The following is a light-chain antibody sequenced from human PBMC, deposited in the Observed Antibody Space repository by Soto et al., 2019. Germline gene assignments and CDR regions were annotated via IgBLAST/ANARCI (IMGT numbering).Light chain of an antibody. V-gene: IGLV2-14*01. CDR3: SSYTSDSSYV. CDR2: AVS. CDR1: SSDVGLYDY. J-gene: IGLJ1*01. Sequence: QSVLTQPASVSGSPGQSITISCTGTSSDVGLYDYVSWYRQHPGKAPQLMIYAVSNRPSGVSNRFSASKSGNTASLFISGLQAEDEADYYCSSYTSDSSYVFGSGTKV.